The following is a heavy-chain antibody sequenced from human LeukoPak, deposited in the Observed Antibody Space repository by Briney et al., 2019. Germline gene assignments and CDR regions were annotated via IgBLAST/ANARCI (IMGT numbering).Heavy chain of an antibody. CDR3: ARESDSSGSLMTRIDY. CDR1: GVSFSGYY. D-gene: IGHD3-22*01. J-gene: IGHJ4*02. CDR2: INHSGST. V-gene: IGHV4-34*01. Sequence: PSETLSLTCAVYGVSFSGYYWSWIRQPPGKGLEWIGEINHSGSTNYNPSLKSRVTISVDTSKNQFFLKLSSVTAADTAVYYCARESDSSGSLMTRIDYWGQGTLVTVSS.